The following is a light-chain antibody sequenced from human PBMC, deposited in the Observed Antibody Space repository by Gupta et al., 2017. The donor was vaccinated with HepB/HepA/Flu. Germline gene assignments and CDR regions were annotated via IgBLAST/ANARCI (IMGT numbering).Light chain of an antibody. CDR3: QQDYDTPIT. CDR2: WAS. V-gene: IGKV4-1*01. J-gene: IGKJ5*01. CDR1: QNVLYSNNKDS. Sequence: DIVMTHSPYSLAVSLGERATINYKSSQNVLYSNNKDSLARYQQKAGHPPKLLISWASTRESGVPDRFSGSRSVTDFTLTISSLQAEDVAVYYCQQDYDTPITFGEGTRMEIK.